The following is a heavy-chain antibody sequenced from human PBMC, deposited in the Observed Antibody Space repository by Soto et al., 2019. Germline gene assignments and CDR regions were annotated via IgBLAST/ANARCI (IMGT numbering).Heavy chain of an antibody. Sequence: LRLSCVASGFSFSGYWMHWVRQRPVKGLAWVSNIYGDGTGTYADSVKGRFTISRDDAKSTIYLQMNSLRAEDTAVYYCARVKGGSGGKGDPLDFWGQGTLVTVYS. CDR1: GFSFSGYW. J-gene: IGHJ4*02. CDR2: IYGDGTGT. V-gene: IGHV3-74*01. CDR3: ARVKGGSGGKGDPLDF. D-gene: IGHD2-15*01.